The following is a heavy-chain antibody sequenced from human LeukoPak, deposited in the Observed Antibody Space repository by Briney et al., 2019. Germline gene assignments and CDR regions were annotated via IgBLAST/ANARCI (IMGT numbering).Heavy chain of an antibody. J-gene: IGHJ5*02. CDR1: GGTFSSYA. CDR3: ARVYPKQWLDNWFDP. D-gene: IGHD6-19*01. Sequence: SVKVSCKASGGTFSSYAISWVRQAPGQGLEWMGRIIPILGIANYAQKFQGRVTITADKSTSTAYMELSSLRSEDTAVYYCARVYPKQWLDNWFDPWGQGTLVTVSS. V-gene: IGHV1-69*04. CDR2: IIPILGIA.